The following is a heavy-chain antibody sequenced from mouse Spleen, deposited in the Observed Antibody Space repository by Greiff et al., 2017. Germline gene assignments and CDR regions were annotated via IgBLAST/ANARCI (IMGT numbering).Heavy chain of an antibody. CDR2: INPGSGGT. CDR1: GYAFTNYL. CDR3: ARYGYDVVDY. V-gene: IGHV1-54*01. J-gene: IGHJ2*01. Sequence: QVQLQQSGAELVRPGTSVKVSCKASGYAFTNYLIEWVKQRPGQGLEWIGVINPGSGGTNYNEKFKGKATLTADKSSSTAYMQLSSLTSEDSAVYFCARYGYDVVDYWGQGTTLTVSS. D-gene: IGHD2-2*01.